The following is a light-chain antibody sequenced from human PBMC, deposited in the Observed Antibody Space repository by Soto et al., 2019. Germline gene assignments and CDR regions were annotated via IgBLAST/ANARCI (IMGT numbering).Light chain of an antibody. V-gene: IGKV3-20*01. CDR1: QSLSSNY. CDR2: GAS. J-gene: IGKJ2*01. Sequence: EIVLTQAPGTLSMSPGERATLSCRASQSLSSNYLAWYQQKPGQPPRLLIYGASSRASGIPDRFSGSGSGTDFTLTISRLAPDDFAVYYCQHYDDSPFTFGQGTRLETK. CDR3: QHYDDSPFT.